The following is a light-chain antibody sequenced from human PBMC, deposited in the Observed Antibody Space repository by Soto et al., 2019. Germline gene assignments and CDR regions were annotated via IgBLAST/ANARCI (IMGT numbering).Light chain of an antibody. J-gene: IGKJ2*01. V-gene: IGKV3-20*01. Sequence: EIVLTQSPGTLSLFPGERATLSCRASQRVRSGTLAWYQQKPGQAPRLLIYGASSRATGIPDRFSGSGSGTDFTLTISRLEPEDFAVYYCQQYGSSPPYTFGQGTKLEIK. CDR3: QQYGSSPPYT. CDR1: QRVRSGT. CDR2: GAS.